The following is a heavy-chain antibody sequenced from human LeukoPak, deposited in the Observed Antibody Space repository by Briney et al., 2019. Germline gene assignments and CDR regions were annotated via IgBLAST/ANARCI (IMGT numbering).Heavy chain of an antibody. Sequence: ASVKVSCKASGYPFTNYDINWVRQAPGQGLEWMGWMNPNSGNTGYAQKFQGRVTMTRDTSMSTAYMELSSLRSEDTAVYYCASGSGSYRTPYYYMDVWGTGTTVTVSS. CDR2: MNPNSGNT. V-gene: IGHV1-8*01. D-gene: IGHD3-10*01. CDR1: GYPFTNYD. J-gene: IGHJ6*03. CDR3: ASGSGSYRTPYYYMDV.